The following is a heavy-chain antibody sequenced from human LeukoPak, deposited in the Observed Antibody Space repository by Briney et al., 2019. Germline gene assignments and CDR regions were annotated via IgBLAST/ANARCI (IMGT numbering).Heavy chain of an antibody. V-gene: IGHV3-21*01. CDR3: ARVGPGGIAVAGSADDAFDI. CDR1: GFTFSSYS. Sequence: SGGSLRLSCAASGFTFSSYSMNWVRQAPGKGLEWVSSISSSSSYIYYADSVKGRFTISRDNAKNSLYLQMNSLRAEDTAVYYCARVGPGGIAVAGSADDAFDIWGQGTMVTVSS. J-gene: IGHJ3*02. CDR2: ISSSSSYI. D-gene: IGHD6-19*01.